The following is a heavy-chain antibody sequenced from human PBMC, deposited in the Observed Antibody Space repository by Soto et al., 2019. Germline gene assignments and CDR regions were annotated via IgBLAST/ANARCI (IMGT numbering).Heavy chain of an antibody. CDR3: ARQRSSGYSPFDY. D-gene: IGHD3-22*01. V-gene: IGHV4-59*05. Sequence: PSETLSLTCTVSGGSINSYYWSWIRQPPGKGLEWIGSIYYSGSTYYNPSLKSRVTISVDTSKNQFSLKLSSVTAADTAVYYCARQRSSGYSPFDYWGQGTLVTVSS. J-gene: IGHJ4*02. CDR1: GGSINSYY. CDR2: IYYSGST.